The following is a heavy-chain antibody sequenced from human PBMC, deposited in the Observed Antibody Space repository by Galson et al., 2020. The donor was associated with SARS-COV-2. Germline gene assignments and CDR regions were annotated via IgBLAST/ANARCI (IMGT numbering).Heavy chain of an antibody. CDR1: GITFSTYG. CDR3: AKAELDTAMVSAY. Sequence: GGSLRLSCAASGITFSTYGMHWVRQAPGKGLEWVAFIPFDGSKNYYADSVKGRFSISRENSKNTVYLQMSSLRAEDTAVYYCAKAELDTAMVSAYWGQGTLVTVSS. D-gene: IGHD5-18*01. J-gene: IGHJ4*02. V-gene: IGHV3-30*02. CDR2: IPFDGSKN.